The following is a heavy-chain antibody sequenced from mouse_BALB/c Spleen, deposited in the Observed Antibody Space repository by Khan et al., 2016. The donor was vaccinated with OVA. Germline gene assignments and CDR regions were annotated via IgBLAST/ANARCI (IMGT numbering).Heavy chain of an antibody. V-gene: IGHV2-6-1*01. J-gene: IGHJ4*01. D-gene: IGHD2-10*01. CDR2: IWSDGSA. Sequence: QVQLKESGPGLVAPSQCLSITCTISGFSLTNYGVHWIRQPPGKGLEWLVVIWSDGSATYNSALKSRLNISKDNSKNQAFLKMNSLQTDDTAMYYCARQPYYQYYIMDYWGQGTSVTVSA. CDR1: GFSLTNYG. CDR3: ARQPYYQYYIMDY.